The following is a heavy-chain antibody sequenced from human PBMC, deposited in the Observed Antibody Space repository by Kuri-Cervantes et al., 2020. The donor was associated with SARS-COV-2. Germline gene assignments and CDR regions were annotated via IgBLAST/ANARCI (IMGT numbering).Heavy chain of an antibody. Sequence: GESLKISCAASGFTFSSYAMHWVRQAPGKGLEWVGRVRGKANNYATAYAASVKGRFTISRDDSKNMAYLQMNSLRAEDTAVYYCAKDQEGRHDFWSGTGPAYWGQGTLVTVSS. CDR2: VRGKANNYAT. D-gene: IGHD3-3*01. V-gene: IGHV3-73*01. J-gene: IGHJ4*02. CDR1: GFTFSSYA. CDR3: AKDQEGRHDFWSGTGPAY.